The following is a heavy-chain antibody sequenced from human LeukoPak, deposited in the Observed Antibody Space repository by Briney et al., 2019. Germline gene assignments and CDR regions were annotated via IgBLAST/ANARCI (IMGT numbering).Heavy chain of an antibody. CDR2: IYYSGST. CDR1: GGSISSYY. Sequence: ASETLSLTCTVSGGSISSYYWSWIRQPPGKGLEWIGYIYYSGSTNYNPSLKSRVTISVDTSKNQFSLKLSSVTAADTAVYYCARGAPFTRYYDILTGYYGGQGYYYYMDVWGKGTTVTISS. V-gene: IGHV4-59*01. J-gene: IGHJ6*03. CDR3: ARGAPFTRYYDILTGYYGGQGYYYYMDV. D-gene: IGHD3-9*01.